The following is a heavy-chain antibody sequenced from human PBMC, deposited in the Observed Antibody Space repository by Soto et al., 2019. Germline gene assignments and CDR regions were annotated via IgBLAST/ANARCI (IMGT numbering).Heavy chain of an antibody. J-gene: IGHJ4*02. CDR1: GGTSNNNA. D-gene: IGHD3-10*01. Sequence: QVQLVQSGAEVKKPGSSVKVSCKASGGTSNNNANSWVRQAPGQGLEWMGGIVPVFGTANYAQKVRGRGRITADDSTRTLNMELSRLRSDDTAVYYCATLQGSGTYYDDDYWGQGTLVTVSS. CDR2: IVPVFGTA. V-gene: IGHV1-69*01. CDR3: ATLQGSGTYYDDDY.